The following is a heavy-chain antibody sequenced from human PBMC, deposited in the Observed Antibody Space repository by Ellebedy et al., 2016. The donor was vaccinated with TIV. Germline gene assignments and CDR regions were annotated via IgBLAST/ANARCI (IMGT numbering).Heavy chain of an antibody. CDR1: GGSIDSDNY. Sequence: MPSETLSLTCGVSGGSIDSDNYWSWVRQPPGKGLEWIGEVYRDGHTNYNPSLKSRVTISLDKSKNQFSLNLKSMTAADTAVYYCARDPALPRGRFDTWGQGTLVTVSS. CDR2: VYRDGHT. V-gene: IGHV4-4*02. CDR3: ARDPALPRGRFDT. J-gene: IGHJ5*02.